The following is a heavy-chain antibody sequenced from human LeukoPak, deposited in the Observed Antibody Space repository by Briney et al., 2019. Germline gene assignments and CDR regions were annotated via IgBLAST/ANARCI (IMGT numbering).Heavy chain of an antibody. CDR1: GFIFSSYA. CDR3: AKDRLVYDY. J-gene: IGHJ4*02. V-gene: IGHV3-23*01. Sequence: PGGSLRLSCAASGFIFSSYAMSWVRQAPGKGLERVSTVSDRGDSAYYAGSVKGRFTISRDNSKNTLYLQMSSLRAEDTAVYYCAKDRLVYDYWGQGTLVTVSS. D-gene: IGHD6-6*01. CDR2: VSDRGDSA.